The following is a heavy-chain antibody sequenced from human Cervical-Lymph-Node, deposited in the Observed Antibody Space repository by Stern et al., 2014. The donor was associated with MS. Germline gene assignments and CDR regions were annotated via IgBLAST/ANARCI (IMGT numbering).Heavy chain of an antibody. CDR1: GFTFSYHA. CDR2: ISYDGSDN. CDR3: ARGGAVTSSEYYFDY. J-gene: IGHJ4*02. D-gene: IGHD4-17*01. V-gene: IGHV3-30*01. Sequence: QVQLVESGGGVVQPGRSLRLSCAASGFTFSYHAMHWVRQAPGKGLEWVAVISYDGSDNYYAGSVKGRFTLSRGNSKNTLYLQMNSLRAEDTAVYYCARGGAVTSSEYYFDYWGQGTLVTVSS.